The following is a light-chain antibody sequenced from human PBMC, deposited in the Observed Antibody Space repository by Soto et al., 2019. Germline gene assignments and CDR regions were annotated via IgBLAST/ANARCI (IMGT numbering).Light chain of an antibody. CDR3: CSYAGSYTLV. V-gene: IGLV2-11*01. J-gene: IGLJ2*01. Sequence: QSALTQPRSVSGSPGQSVTISCTGTSSDVGGYNYVSWYQQHPGKAPKIMIYDVSKRPSGVPDRFSGSKSGNTASLTISGLQAEDEAHYYCCSYAGSYTLVFGGGTKLTVL. CDR1: SSDVGGYNY. CDR2: DVS.